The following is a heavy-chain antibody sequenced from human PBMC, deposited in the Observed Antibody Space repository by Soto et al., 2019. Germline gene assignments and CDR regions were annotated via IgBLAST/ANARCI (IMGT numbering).Heavy chain of an antibody. J-gene: IGHJ4*02. CDR2: FIPILDMA. CDR1: GGTFNTYT. Sequence: QVQVVQSGAEVKKPESSVTVSCKPSGGTFNTYTVNWVRLAPGHGLEWMGRFIPILDMANYAQKFQDRVTITADRSTFTAYMELNSLTSDDTAVYYCAITYCRDNSCPRDFDFWGPGTLVTVSS. CDR3: AITYCRDNSCPRDFDF. D-gene: IGHD2-21*01. V-gene: IGHV1-69*02.